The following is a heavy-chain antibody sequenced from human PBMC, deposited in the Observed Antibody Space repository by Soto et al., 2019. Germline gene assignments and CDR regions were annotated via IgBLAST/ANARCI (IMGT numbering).Heavy chain of an antibody. D-gene: IGHD6-13*01. CDR2: ISSSSSYI. V-gene: IGHV3-21*01. Sequence: EVQLVESGGGLVKPGGSLRLSCAASGFTFSSYSMNWVRQAPGKGLEWVSSISSSSSYIYYADSVKGRFTISRDNAKNSLYLQMNSLRAEDTAVYYCARAQQQLVLTPYAPWFDPWGQGTLVTVSS. CDR1: GFTFSSYS. J-gene: IGHJ5*02. CDR3: ARAQQQLVLTPYAPWFDP.